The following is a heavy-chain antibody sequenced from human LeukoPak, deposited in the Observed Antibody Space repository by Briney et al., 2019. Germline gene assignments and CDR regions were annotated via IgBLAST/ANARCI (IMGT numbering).Heavy chain of an antibody. V-gene: IGHV1-69*05. D-gene: IGHD3-3*01. CDR3: ATLTPWSGDDGGDLDY. CDR2: IIPIFGTA. Sequence: SVKVSCKASGGTFSSCTISWVRQAPGQGLEWMGRIIPIFGTANYAQKFQGRVTIATDESTSTAYMELSSLRSEDTAVYYCATLTPWSGDDGGDLDYWGQGTLVTVSS. J-gene: IGHJ4*02. CDR1: GGTFSSCT.